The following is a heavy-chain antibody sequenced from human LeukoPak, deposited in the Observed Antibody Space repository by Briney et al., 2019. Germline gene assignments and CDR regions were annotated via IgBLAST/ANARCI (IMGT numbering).Heavy chain of an antibody. V-gene: IGHV3-21*01. CDR3: AREYSSGWYGDIDY. CDR2: FKSSSYI. J-gene: IGHJ4*02. CDR1: GFVFSSYD. Sequence: GGSLRLSCAASGFVFSSYDMNWVRQAPGKGLEWVSCFKSSSYIYYADSVKGRFTISRDNAKNSLYLQMNSLRAEDTAVYYCAREYSSGWYGDIDYWGQGTLVTVSS. D-gene: IGHD6-19*01.